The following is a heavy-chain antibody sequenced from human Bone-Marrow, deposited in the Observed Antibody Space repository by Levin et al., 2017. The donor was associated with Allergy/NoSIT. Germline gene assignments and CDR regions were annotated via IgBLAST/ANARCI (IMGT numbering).Heavy chain of an antibody. D-gene: IGHD2-21*02. CDR2: MNPNSGNT. CDR3: ARFSLGYCGGDCPRSTREI. CDR1: GYTFTSYD. J-gene: IGHJ4*02. V-gene: IGHV1-8*01. Sequence: ASVKVSCKASGYTFTSYDINWVRQATGQGLEWMGWMNPNSGNTGYAQKFQGRVTMTRNTSISTAYMELSSLRSEDTAVYYCARFSLGYCGGDCPRSTREIWGQGTLVTVSS.